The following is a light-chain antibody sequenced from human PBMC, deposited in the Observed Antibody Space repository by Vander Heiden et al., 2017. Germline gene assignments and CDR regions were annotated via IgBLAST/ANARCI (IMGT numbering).Light chain of an antibody. Sequence: DVVMTQSPLSLPVPLGQPASISCRSSQSLVYSDGNTYLNWFQQRPGQPPRRLIYKVSNRDSGVPDRFSGRGSGTDFTLKISRVEAEDVGVYYCMQGTHWPPWTFGQGTKVEIK. CDR1: QSLVYSDGNTY. CDR2: KVS. V-gene: IGKV2-30*01. CDR3: MQGTHWPPWT. J-gene: IGKJ1*01.